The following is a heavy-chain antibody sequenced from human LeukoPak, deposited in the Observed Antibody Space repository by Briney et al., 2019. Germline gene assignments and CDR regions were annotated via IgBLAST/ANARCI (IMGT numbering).Heavy chain of an antibody. Sequence: SVKVSCKASGGTFSSYAISWVRQAPGQGLEWMGGIIPIFGTANYAQKFQGRVTITADESTSTAYMELSSLRSEDTAVYYCARDGYSYGSHFDYWAREPWSPSPQ. CDR1: GGTFSSYA. V-gene: IGHV1-69*13. CDR3: ARDGYSYGSHFDY. CDR2: IIPIFGTA. D-gene: IGHD5-18*01. J-gene: IGHJ4*02.